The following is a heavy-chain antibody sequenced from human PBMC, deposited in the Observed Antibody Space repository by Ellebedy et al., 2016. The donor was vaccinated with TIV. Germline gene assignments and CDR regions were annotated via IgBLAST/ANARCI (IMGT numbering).Heavy chain of an antibody. CDR3: ARGGGSGAVKYGLDY. V-gene: IGHV3-74*01. J-gene: IGHJ4*02. CDR2: LNSDGSST. Sequence: PGGSLRLSCAASGFTFSSYWMHWVRQVPGQGLVWVSRLNSDGSSTTYADSVKGRFTISRDNSKNTLYLQMNSLRDEDTAVYYCARGGGSGAVKYGLDYGGQGTLVTVSS. D-gene: IGHD3-3*01. CDR1: GFTFSSYW.